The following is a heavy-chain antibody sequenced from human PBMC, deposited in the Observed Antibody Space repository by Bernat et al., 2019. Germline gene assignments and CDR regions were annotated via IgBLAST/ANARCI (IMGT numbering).Heavy chain of an antibody. CDR1: GFTFSSYS. D-gene: IGHD2-15*01. CDR3: ARDNAVVVRWDYYYYYGMDV. V-gene: IGHV3-21*05. J-gene: IGHJ6*02. Sequence: EVQLVESGGGLVQPGGSLRLSCAASGFTFSSYSMNWVRQAPGKGLEWVSYISSSSSYIYYADSVKGRFTISRDNAKNSLYLQMNSLRAEDTAVYYCARDNAVVVRWDYYYYYGMDVWGQGTTVTVSS. CDR2: ISSSSSYI.